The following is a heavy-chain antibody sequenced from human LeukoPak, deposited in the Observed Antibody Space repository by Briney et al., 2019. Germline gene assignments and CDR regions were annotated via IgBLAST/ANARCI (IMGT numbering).Heavy chain of an antibody. CDR1: GGSFSGYY. D-gene: IGHD4-17*01. Sequence: SETLSLTCAVYGGSFSGYYWSWIRQPPGKGLEWIGEINHSGSTNHNPSLKSRVTISVDTSKNQFSLKLSSVTAADTAVYYCARGDRTVTATNFDYWGQGTLVTVSS. J-gene: IGHJ4*02. CDR3: ARGDRTVTATNFDY. CDR2: INHSGST. V-gene: IGHV4-34*01.